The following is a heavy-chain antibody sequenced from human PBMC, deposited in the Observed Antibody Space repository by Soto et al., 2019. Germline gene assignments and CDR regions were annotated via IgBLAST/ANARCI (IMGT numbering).Heavy chain of an antibody. CDR1: GGPISSSSYY. D-gene: IGHD3-22*01. J-gene: IGHJ4*02. CDR2: IYYSGST. Sequence: PSETLSLTCTVSGGPISSSSYYWGWIRQPPGKGLEWIGSIYYSGSTYYNPSLKSRVTISVDTSKNQFSLKLSSVTAADTAVYYCARGGNYYDSSGYYCDYWGQGTLVTVSS. V-gene: IGHV4-39*01. CDR3: ARGGNYYDSSGYYCDY.